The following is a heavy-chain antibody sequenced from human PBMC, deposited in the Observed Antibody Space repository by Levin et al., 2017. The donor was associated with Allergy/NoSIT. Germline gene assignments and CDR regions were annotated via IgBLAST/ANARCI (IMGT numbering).Heavy chain of an antibody. CDR2: ISASGGCV. D-gene: IGHD2-8*02. J-gene: IGHJ4*02. V-gene: IGHV3-23*01. CDR3: AKDYWPRSEACIHALDPFAS. Sequence: GGSLRLSCAASGFTFTTYAMAWVRQAPGKGLEWVSGISASGGCVNYADSVKGRFTISRDNSKNALSLQMNSLRAEDTAIYYCAKDYWPRSEACIHALDPFASWRQGTLVTVSS. CDR1: GFTFTTYA.